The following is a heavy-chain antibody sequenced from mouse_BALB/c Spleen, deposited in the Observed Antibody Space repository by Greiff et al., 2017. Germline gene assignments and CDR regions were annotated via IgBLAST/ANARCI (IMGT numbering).Heavy chain of an antibody. Sequence: EVKLMESGGGLVQPGGSLRLSCATSGFTFTDYYMSWVRQPPGKALEWLGFIRNKANGYTTEYSASVKGRFTISRDNSQSILYIQMNTLRAEDSATYYCARDKGVYYGYPYAMDYWGQGTSVTVSS. CDR2: IRNKANGYTT. CDR3: ARDKGVYYGYPYAMDY. V-gene: IGHV7-3*02. CDR1: GFTFTDYY. D-gene: IGHD2-2*01. J-gene: IGHJ4*01.